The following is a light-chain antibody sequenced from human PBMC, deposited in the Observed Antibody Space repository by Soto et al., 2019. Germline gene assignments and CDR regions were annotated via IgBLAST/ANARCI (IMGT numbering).Light chain of an antibody. J-gene: IGLJ1*01. CDR1: SSDVGGYNY. CDR2: EVN. Sequence: QSALTQPPSAAGSPGQSVAIPCTGTSSDVGGYNYVSSYPQHPGKAPKLMIYEVNKRPSGVPDPFSGSKSGSTASLTVSGLQAEDEADYYCSSYAGSSNVFGAGTKVTGL. CDR3: SSYAGSSNV. V-gene: IGLV2-8*01.